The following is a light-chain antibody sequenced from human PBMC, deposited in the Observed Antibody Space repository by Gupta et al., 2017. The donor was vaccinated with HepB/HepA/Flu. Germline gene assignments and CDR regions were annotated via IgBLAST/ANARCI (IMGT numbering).Light chain of an antibody. CDR1: QDINRW. V-gene: IGKV1-12*01. CDR2: SAY. CDR3: LQPDSFPRS. J-gene: IGKJ2*04. Sequence: IHMTPSPSPVSASVGDTVTITCRASQDINRWLAWYQQKPGEAPRLLIYSAYTLQSGVPSRFSGSGFGTNFTLTISSLQPEDSANYYCLQPDSFPRSFGQGTKLEI.